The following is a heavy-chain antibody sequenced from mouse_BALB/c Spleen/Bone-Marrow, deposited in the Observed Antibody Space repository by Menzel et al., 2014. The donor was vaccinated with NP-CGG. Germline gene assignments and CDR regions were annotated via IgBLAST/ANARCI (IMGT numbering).Heavy chain of an antibody. CDR3: TRIFYYGTSYWYFDV. V-gene: IGHV6-6*02. J-gene: IGHJ1*01. CDR2: IRLKSNYYAT. Sequence: EVHLVESGGGLVQPGGSMKLSCVASGFTFNNYCMNWVRQSPEKGLEWVAEIRLKSNYYATHFAESVKGRFTLSRDDSKSSVHLQMNNLRPEDTGIYYCTRIFYYGTSYWYFDVWGAGTTVTVSS. D-gene: IGHD1-1*01. CDR1: GFTFNNYC.